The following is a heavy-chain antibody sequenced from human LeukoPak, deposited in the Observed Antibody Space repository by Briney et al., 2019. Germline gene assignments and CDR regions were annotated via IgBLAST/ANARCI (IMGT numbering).Heavy chain of an antibody. CDR3: AKTYASAWYLDY. Sequence: GGSLRLSCAASGFTVSNNYMTWVRQAPGKGLEWVSGSSESGATTYYADSVKGRFTISRDNSRNTLYLQMNFLRAEDTAIYYCAKTYASAWYLDYWGQGTLVTVSS. D-gene: IGHD6-19*01. CDR1: GFTVSNNY. CDR2: SSESGATT. V-gene: IGHV3-23*01. J-gene: IGHJ4*02.